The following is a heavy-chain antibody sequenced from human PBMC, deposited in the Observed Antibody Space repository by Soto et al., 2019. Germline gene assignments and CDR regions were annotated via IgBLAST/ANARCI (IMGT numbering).Heavy chain of an antibody. Sequence: EVQLVESGGGLVQPGGSLRLSCAASGFTVSNNFMSWVRQAPGKGLEWVSALYSGGSTYYADSVEGRFTISRDNSETTLYLQMNSLRAEDTAVYYCARQKCSTGLCFPFDYWGQGTLVTVAS. CDR3: ARQKCSTGLCFPFDY. D-gene: IGHD2-8*01. J-gene: IGHJ4*02. CDR2: LYSGGST. CDR1: GFTVSNNF. V-gene: IGHV3-66*04.